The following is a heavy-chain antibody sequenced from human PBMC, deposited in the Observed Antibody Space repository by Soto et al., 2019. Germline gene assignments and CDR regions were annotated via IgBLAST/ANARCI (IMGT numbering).Heavy chain of an antibody. J-gene: IGHJ4*02. Sequence: GGSLRLSCAASGFTFSSYAMHWVRQAPGKGLEWVAVISYDGSNKYYADSVKGRFTISRDNSKNTLYLQMNSLRAEDTAVYYCAREGDFGVVIIVWDPWSLDYWGQGTLVTVSS. CDR2: ISYDGSNK. CDR1: GFTFSSYA. CDR3: AREGDFGVVIIVWDPWSLDY. V-gene: IGHV3-30-3*01. D-gene: IGHD3-3*01.